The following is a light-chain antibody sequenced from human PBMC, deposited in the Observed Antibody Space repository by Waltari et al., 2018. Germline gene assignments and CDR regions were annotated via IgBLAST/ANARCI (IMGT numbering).Light chain of an antibody. CDR1: SWHTTFA. V-gene: IGLV4-69*01. Sequence: QLVVTQSPSASASLGASVKFNCTLSSWHTTFAIAWHKQQPQKGPRYLMTVIGDGRHRKGDGIPDRFSGSSSGADRYLTVSSLQSEDEADYYCQTWGSDIVVFGGGTKLTVL. CDR3: QTWGSDIVV. J-gene: IGLJ2*01. CDR2: VIGDGRH.